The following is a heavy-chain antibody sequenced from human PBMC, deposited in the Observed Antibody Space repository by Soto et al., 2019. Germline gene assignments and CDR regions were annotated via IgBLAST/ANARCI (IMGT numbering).Heavy chain of an antibody. V-gene: IGHV1-18*01. CDR2: ISAYNGNT. Sequence: QVQLVQSGAEVKKPGASVKVSCKASGYTFTSYGISWVRQYTGQGLEWMGWISAYNGNTKYAQKFQGRVTMTTDTSTSTAYMEVRSLRSDDTAVYYCARDAAAGLNDYWGQGTLVTVSS. CDR3: ARDAAAGLNDY. D-gene: IGHD6-13*01. CDR1: GYTFTSYG. J-gene: IGHJ4*02.